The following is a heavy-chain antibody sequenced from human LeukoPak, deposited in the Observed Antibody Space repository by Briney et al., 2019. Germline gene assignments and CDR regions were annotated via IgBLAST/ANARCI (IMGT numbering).Heavy chain of an antibody. Sequence: SETLSLTCTVSGGSISSYYWSWIRQPPGKGLEWIGYIYYSGSTNYNPSLKSRVTISVDTSKNQFSLKLSSVTAADTAVYYCARSDILTGPYNWFDPWGQGTLVTVSS. V-gene: IGHV4-59*01. CDR3: ARSDILTGPYNWFDP. J-gene: IGHJ5*02. CDR2: IYYSGST. D-gene: IGHD3-9*01. CDR1: GGSISSYY.